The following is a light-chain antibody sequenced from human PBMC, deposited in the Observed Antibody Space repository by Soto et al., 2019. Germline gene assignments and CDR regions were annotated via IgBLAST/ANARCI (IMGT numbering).Light chain of an antibody. CDR2: WAS. Sequence: DIVMTQSPDSLAVSLGERATINCKSSQSVFYSSNNKNFLAWYQQKPGQPPKLLIYWASARESGVPDRFSGSGSGTDFTLTISSLQAEDVAVYYCQQYYHTPLTFGGGTKVDIK. J-gene: IGKJ4*01. V-gene: IGKV4-1*01. CDR1: QSVFYSSNNKNF. CDR3: QQYYHTPLT.